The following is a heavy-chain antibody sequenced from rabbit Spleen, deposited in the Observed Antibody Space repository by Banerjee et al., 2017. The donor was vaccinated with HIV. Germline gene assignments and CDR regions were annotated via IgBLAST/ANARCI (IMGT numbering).Heavy chain of an antibody. D-gene: IGHD4-1*01. CDR1: GFSFSDRDV. J-gene: IGHJ4*01. V-gene: IGHV1S45*01. CDR3: ARDLAGAIGVYIQYFNL. Sequence: QEQLVESGGGLVKPGASLTLTCKASGFSFSDRDVMCWVRQAPGKGLEWIACIYAGSSDSTWYASWAKGRFTISKTSSTTVTLQMTSLTAADTATYFCARDLAGAIGVYIQYFNLWGQGTLVTVS. CDR2: IYAGSSDST.